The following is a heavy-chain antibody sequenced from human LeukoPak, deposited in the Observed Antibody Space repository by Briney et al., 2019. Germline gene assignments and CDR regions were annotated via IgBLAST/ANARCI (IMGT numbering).Heavy chain of an antibody. CDR2: ISAYNGNT. CDR3: ARLLPARDGLRFLEWGYYGMDV. CDR1: GYTFTSYG. J-gene: IGHJ6*02. Sequence: ASVKVSCKASGYTFTSYGISWVQQAPGQGLEWMGWISAYNGNTNYAQKLQGRVTMTTDTSTSTAYMELRSLRSDDTAVYYCARLLPARDGLRFLEWGYYGMDVWGQGTTVTVSS. V-gene: IGHV1-18*01. D-gene: IGHD3-3*01.